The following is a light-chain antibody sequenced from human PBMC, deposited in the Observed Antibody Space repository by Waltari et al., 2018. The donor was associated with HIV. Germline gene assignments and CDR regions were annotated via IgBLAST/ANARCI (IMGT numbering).Light chain of an antibody. Sequence: EIVMTQSPATLSVSLGERATLPCRASQSVSSNLAWVQQKPGQAPRLLIYGASTRATGVPARFSGSGSGTEFTLTISSLQSEDFAVYYCQQYRGTFGQGTKVEIK. J-gene: IGKJ1*01. CDR2: GAS. CDR3: QQYRGT. V-gene: IGKV3-15*01. CDR1: QSVSSN.